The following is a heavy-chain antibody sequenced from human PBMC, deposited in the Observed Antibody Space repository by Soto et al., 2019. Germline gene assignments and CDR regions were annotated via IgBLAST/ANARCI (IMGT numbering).Heavy chain of an antibody. D-gene: IGHD4-4*01. CDR1: GGSISSYY. CDR2: IYYSGST. J-gene: IGHJ4*02. Sequence: LSLTCTVSGGSISSYYWSWIRQPPGKGLEWIGYIYYSGSTNYNPSLKSRVTISVDTSKNQFSLKLSSVTAADTAVYYCARVSTVPVLPDYWGQGTLVTVSS. CDR3: ARVSTVPVLPDY. V-gene: IGHV4-59*01.